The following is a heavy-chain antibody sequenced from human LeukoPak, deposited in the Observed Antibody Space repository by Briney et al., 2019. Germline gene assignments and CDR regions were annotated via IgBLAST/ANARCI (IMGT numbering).Heavy chain of an antibody. J-gene: IGHJ4*02. CDR2: INHSGST. Sequence: WETLSLTCAVYGGSFSGYYWSWIRQPPGKGLEWIGEINHSGSTNYNPSLKSRVTISVDTSKNQFSLKLSSVTAADTAVYYCARHARITKRFDYWGQGTLVTVSS. V-gene: IGHV4-34*01. CDR3: ARHARITKRFDY. CDR1: GGSFSGYY. D-gene: IGHD3-10*01.